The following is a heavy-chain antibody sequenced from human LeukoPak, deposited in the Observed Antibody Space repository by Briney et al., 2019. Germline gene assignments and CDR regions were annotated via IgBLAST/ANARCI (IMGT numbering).Heavy chain of an antibody. Sequence: PGGSLRLSCAASGFRFGSYWIAWVRQAPGKGLEWVANIKEDGSEKYYVDSVKGRFTISRDNAKNSLSLQMSSLRVEDTAVYYCARSTAGFDYWGQGTLVTVS. V-gene: IGHV3-7*01. J-gene: IGHJ4*02. D-gene: IGHD1-1*01. CDR1: GFRFGSYW. CDR2: IKEDGSEK. CDR3: ARSTAGFDY.